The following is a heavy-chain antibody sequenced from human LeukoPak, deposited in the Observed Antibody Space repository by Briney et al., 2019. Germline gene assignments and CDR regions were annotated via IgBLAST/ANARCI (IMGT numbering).Heavy chain of an antibody. CDR3: ARLHSPVPDY. CDR2: INHSGST. V-gene: IGHV4-34*01. Sequence: SETLSLTCAVYGGSFSGHYWSWIRQPPGKGLEWIGEINHSGSTNYNPSLKSRVTISVDTSKNQFSLKLSSVTAADTAMYYCARLHSPVPDYWGQGTLVTVSS. D-gene: IGHD1-14*01. J-gene: IGHJ4*02. CDR1: GGSFSGHY.